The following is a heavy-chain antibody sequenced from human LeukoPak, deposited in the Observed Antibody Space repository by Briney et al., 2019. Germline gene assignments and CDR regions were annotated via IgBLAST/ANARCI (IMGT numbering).Heavy chain of an antibody. V-gene: IGHV1-2*02. J-gene: IGHJ3*02. CDR3: AIGYCSSTSCPFDI. Sequence: GASVKVSCKASGYTFTGPYIHWVRQAPGQGFEWMGWINPNSGGTNYAQKFQGRVTMTRDTSISTAYMELSRLRSDDTAVYYCAIGYCSSTSCPFDIWGQGTMVTVSS. CDR1: GYTFTGPY. CDR2: INPNSGGT. D-gene: IGHD2-2*01.